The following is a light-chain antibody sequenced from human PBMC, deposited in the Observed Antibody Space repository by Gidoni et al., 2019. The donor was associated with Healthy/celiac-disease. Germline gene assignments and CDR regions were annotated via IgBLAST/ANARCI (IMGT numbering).Light chain of an antibody. CDR1: QVIRNY. V-gene: IGKV1-17*01. J-gene: IGKJ4*01. Sequence: DIQMHQSPSSRFSSVGDRVPITCLASQVIRNYLGWSQQKPGKAPKRLIYAASSLQSGVPSRFSGSGSGTEFTLTISSLHPEDFVTYYRLQHNSYPVFGGGTKVEIK. CDR3: LQHNSYPV. CDR2: AAS.